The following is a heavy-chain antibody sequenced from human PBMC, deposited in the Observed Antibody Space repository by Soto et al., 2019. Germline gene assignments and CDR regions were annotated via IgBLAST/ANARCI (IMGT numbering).Heavy chain of an antibody. CDR3: ASSIQADNYYGMDV. CDR2: INADYGNT. CDR1: GYTFYSHS. J-gene: IGHJ6*02. V-gene: IGHV1-18*01. D-gene: IGHD2-21*01. Sequence: QAQLVQSGAEVRKPGASVKVSCKSSGYTFYSHSISWVRQAPGQGLEWMGRINADYGNTQYAQKFRGRVTMTTDTPTTTVYMELTNLRSDDTAVYYCASSIQADNYYGMDVWCQGTTVSVSS.